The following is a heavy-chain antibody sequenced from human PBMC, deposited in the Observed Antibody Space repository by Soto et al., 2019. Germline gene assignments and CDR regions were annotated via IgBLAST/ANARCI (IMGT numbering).Heavy chain of an antibody. CDR1: GGSISSSNW. D-gene: IGHD2-8*01. V-gene: IGHV4-4*02. CDR2: IYHSGST. CDR3: ARVPGMVYATFDY. J-gene: IGHJ4*02. Sequence: SETLSLTCAVSGGSISSSNWWSWVRQPPGKGLEWIGEIYHSGSTNYNPSLKSRVTISVDKSKNQFSLKLSSVTAADTAVYYCARVPGMVYATFDYWGQGTLVTFSS.